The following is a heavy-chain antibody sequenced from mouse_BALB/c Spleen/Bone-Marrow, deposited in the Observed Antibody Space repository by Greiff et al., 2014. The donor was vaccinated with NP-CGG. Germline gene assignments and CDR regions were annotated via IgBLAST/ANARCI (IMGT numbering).Heavy chain of an antibody. J-gene: IGHJ4*01. V-gene: IGHV1-67*01. D-gene: IGHD3-2*01. Sequence: QVQQQQPGPELVRPGDSVKISCKGSGYTFTDYAMHWVKQSHAKSLEWIGVISTYSGNTNYNQKFKGKATMTVDKSSSTAYIELGRLMSEDTAIYYCAGPRQHGLAFYAIDYWGQGTSVTVSS. CDR1: GYTFTDYA. CDR3: AGPRQHGLAFYAIDY. CDR2: ISTYSGNT.